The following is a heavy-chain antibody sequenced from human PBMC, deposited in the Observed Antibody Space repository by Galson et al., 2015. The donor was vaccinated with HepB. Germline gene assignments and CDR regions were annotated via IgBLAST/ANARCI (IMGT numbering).Heavy chain of an antibody. V-gene: IGHV3-30*04. J-gene: IGHJ3*02. CDR2: ISYDGSNK. CDR1: GFTFSSYA. CDR3: ARLKLGAAAGTLAFDI. D-gene: IGHD6-13*01. Sequence: LRLSCAASGFTFSSYAMHWVRQAPGKGLEWVAVISYDGSNKYYADSVKGRFTISRDNSKNTLYLQMNSLRAEDTAVYYCARLKLGAAAGTLAFDIWGQGTMVTVSS.